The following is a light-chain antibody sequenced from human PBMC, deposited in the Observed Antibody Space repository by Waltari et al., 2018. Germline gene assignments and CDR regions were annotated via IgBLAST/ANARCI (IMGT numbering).Light chain of an antibody. CDR1: SSDVGAYNL. J-gene: IGLJ3*02. CDR2: DVT. V-gene: IGLV2-14*03. CDR3: RSFTTSYTWV. Sequence: QSALTQPASVSGSLGQSITISCTGGSSDVGAYNLVSWYQQHPGKAPKVMIYDVTERPSWISNRFSGSKSGYTASLTISGLQAEDEADYYCRSFTTSYTWVFGGGTTLTVL.